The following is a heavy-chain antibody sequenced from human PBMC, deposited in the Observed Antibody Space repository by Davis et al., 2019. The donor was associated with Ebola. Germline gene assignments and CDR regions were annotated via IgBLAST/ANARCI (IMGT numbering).Heavy chain of an antibody. J-gene: IGHJ4*02. V-gene: IGHV3-69-1*01. CDR2: ISSSSTI. CDR1: GFTFSDYY. D-gene: IGHD6-19*01. CDR3: AKGTGSSGWYNFDY. Sequence: GGSLRLSCAASGFTFSDYYMNWVRQAPGKGLEWVSSISSSSTIYYADSVKGRFTISRDNSKSTLYLQMNSLRAEDTAVYYCAKGTGSSGWYNFDYWGQGTLVTVSS.